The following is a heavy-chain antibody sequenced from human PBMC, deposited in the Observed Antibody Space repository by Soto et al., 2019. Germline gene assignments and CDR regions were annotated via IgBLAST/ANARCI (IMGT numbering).Heavy chain of an antibody. J-gene: IGHJ5*02. V-gene: IGHV4-59*08. CDR3: ARTLEYCSGNRCYSVARFDP. CDR1: GGSISSYY. D-gene: IGHD2-15*01. CDR2: IYYSGST. Sequence: QVQLQESGPGLVKPSETLSLTCTVSGGSISSYYWSWIRQPPGKGLEWIGYIYYSGSTYYNPSLKSRVTISVDRSKNQFSLKLSSVTAADTAVYYCARTLEYCSGNRCYSVARFDPWGQGTLVTVSS.